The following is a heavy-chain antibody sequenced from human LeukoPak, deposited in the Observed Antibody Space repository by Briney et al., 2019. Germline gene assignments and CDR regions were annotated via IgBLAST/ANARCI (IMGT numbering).Heavy chain of an antibody. V-gene: IGHV3-21*01. Sequence: GGSLRLSCAASGFTFSSYSMNWVRQAPGKGLEWVSYISGGSGYIYYADSVKGRFIISRDNAKNSLYLQMNSLRAEDTAVSYCARAIAVAEGYWGQGTLVTVSS. D-gene: IGHD6-19*01. J-gene: IGHJ4*02. CDR2: ISGGSGYI. CDR1: GFTFSSYS. CDR3: ARAIAVAEGY.